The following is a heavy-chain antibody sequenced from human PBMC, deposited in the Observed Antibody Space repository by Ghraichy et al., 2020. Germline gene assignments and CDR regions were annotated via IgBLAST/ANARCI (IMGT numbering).Heavy chain of an antibody. D-gene: IGHD3-3*01. Sequence: SETLSLTCTVSGSSLSSACYWGWFLRPPRKGLEWIGSISHSGSTYYNPLLQSRVTMSVDTSKNQFSLQLNSVTAADTAVYYCSRRGGSWSALSVSWFDPWGQGTLVTVAS. CDR2: ISHSGST. V-gene: IGHV4-38-2*02. J-gene: IGHJ5*02. CDR3: SRRGGSWSALSVSWFDP. CDR1: GSSLSSACY.